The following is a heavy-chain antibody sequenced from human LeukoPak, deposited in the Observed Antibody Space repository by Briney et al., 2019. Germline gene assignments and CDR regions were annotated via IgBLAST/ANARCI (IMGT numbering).Heavy chain of an antibody. J-gene: IGHJ3*02. CDR1: GSTFSSYS. CDR3: ARGLGSRFYAFDI. V-gene: IGHV3-21*01. D-gene: IGHD2-15*01. CDR2: ISSSSSYI. Sequence: GGSLRLSCAASGSTFSSYSMNWVRQAPGKGLEWVSSISSSSSYIYYADSVKGRFTISRDNAKNSLYLQMNSLRAEDTAVYYCARGLGSRFYAFDIWGQGTMVTVSS.